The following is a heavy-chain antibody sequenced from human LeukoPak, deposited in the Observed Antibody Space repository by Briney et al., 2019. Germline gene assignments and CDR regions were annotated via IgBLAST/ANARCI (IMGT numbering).Heavy chain of an antibody. CDR2: IYYSGST. V-gene: IGHV4-31*03. D-gene: IGHD2-21*02. CDR1: GGSISSGGYY. Sequence: SQTLSLTCTVSGGSISSGGYYWSWIRQHPGKGLEWIGYIYYSGSTYYNPSLKSRVTISVDTSKNQFSLKLSSVTAAATAVYYCARVVTTYYYGMDVWGQGTTVTVSS. J-gene: IGHJ6*02. CDR3: ARVVTTYYYGMDV.